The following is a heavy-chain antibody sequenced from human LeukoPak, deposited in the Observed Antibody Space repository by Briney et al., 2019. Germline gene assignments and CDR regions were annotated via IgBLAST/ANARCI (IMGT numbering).Heavy chain of an antibody. V-gene: IGHV4-59*01. J-gene: IGHJ5*02. CDR2: IYSSGST. CDR3: ARGGVRYFDWLDDWFDP. CDR1: GGSISSYY. D-gene: IGHD3-9*01. Sequence: PSETLSLTCTVSGGSISSYYWSWIRQPPGKGLEWIGYIYSSGSTNYNPSLKSRVTISVDTSKNQFSLKLSSVTAADTAVYYCARGGVRYFDWLDDWFDPWGQGTLVTVSS.